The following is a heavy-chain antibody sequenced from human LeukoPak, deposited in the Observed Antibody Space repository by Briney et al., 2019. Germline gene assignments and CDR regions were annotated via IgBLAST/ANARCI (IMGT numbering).Heavy chain of an antibody. J-gene: IGHJ6*03. CDR2: IYTSGST. CDR1: GGSISSGSYY. D-gene: IGHD3-9*01. Sequence: PSETLSLTCTVSGGSISSGSYYWSWIRQPAGKGLEWIGRIYTSGSTNYNPSLKSRVAISVDTSKNQFSLKLSSVTAADTAVYYCVRGLETYYDILTGYSYYYYYMDVWGKGTTVTISS. CDR3: VRGLETYYDILTGYSYYYYYMDV. V-gene: IGHV4-61*02.